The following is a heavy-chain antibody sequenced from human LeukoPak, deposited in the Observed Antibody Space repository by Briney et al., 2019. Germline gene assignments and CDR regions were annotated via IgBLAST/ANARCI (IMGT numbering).Heavy chain of an antibody. J-gene: IGHJ3*02. CDR1: GFTFSSYW. V-gene: IGHV3-74*01. CDR2: INSDGSST. Sequence: PGGSLRLSCAASGFTFSSYWMHWVRQAPGKGLVWVSRINSDGSSTSYADSVKGRFTISGDNAKNTLYLQMNSLRAEDTAVYYCTREETGFDAFDIWGQGTMVTVSS. CDR3: TREETGFDAFDI. D-gene: IGHD1-1*01.